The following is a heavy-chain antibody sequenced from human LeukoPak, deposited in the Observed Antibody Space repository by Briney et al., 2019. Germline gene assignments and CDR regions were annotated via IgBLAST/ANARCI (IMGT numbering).Heavy chain of an antibody. D-gene: IGHD4-17*01. CDR1: GFTVSSNY. CDR2: IHTSGDT. CDR3: IVFGDSNH. Sequence: GGSLRLSCAASGFTVSSNYMSWVRQAPGKGLEWVSAIHTSGDTCYADSVKGRFTISRDTSKNTLYLQINSLRVEDTAVYYCIVFGDSNHWGQGTLVTVSS. J-gene: IGHJ5*02. V-gene: IGHV3-53*01.